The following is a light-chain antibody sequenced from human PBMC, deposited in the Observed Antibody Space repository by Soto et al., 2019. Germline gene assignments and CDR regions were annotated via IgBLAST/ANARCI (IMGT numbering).Light chain of an antibody. J-gene: IGLJ2*01. CDR3: ASYAGSNNFVV. CDR2: EVT. CDR1: GSDVGGYNY. Sequence: QSALTQPPSASGSPGQSVTISCTGTGSDVGGYNYVSWYQQHPDKAPKLMIYEVTKRPSGVPDRFSGSKSGNTASLTVSGLQAEDEADYYCASYAGSNNFVVFGGGTKLTVL. V-gene: IGLV2-8*01.